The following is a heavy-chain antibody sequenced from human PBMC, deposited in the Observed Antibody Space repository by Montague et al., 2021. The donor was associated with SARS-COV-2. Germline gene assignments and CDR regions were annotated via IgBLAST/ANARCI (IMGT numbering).Heavy chain of an antibody. Sequence: SETLSLTCAVSDGSFSNFYWSWICQPHGKGLERIGEINNSGSTYYNPYPTSRVTISVDTSKNQFSLKLNSVTAADAAVYYCASGDDNGSGYLDVWGKGTTVTVSS. CDR3: ASGDDNGSGYLDV. CDR1: DGSFSNFY. V-gene: IGHV4-34*01. J-gene: IGHJ6*03. D-gene: IGHD1-26*01. CDR2: INNSGST.